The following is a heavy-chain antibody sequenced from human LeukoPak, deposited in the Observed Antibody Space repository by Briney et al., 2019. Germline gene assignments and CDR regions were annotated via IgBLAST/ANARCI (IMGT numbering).Heavy chain of an antibody. V-gene: IGHV3-53*04. D-gene: IGHD2/OR15-2a*01. CDR2: TYSGDSR. CDR1: AFTVSSNY. Sequence: GRSLSPSCPASAFTVSSNYMSCVRQAARKGRGWTSITYSGDSRFSAATEKARCTLSIHNTKNTLYLQINNHSAEDTAVYYCARGVGAVSNIDYWGQGTLVTVSS. J-gene: IGHJ4*02. CDR3: ARGVGAVSNIDY.